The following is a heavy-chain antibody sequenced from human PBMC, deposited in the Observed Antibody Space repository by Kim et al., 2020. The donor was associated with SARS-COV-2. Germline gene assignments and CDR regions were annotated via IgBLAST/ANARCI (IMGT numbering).Heavy chain of an antibody. CDR3: ARGCIRWSGELPSPVFHS. D-gene: IGHD1-26*01. CDR1: GYTFTGYY. Sequence: ASVKVSCKASGYTFTGYYMHWVRQAPGQGLEWMGWINPNSGGPNYAQKFQGWVTMTRDTSISTAYMELSRLRSDDTAVYYCARGCIRWSGELPSPVFHSWGEGTLVALSS. V-gene: IGHV1-2*04. J-gene: IGHJ4*02. CDR2: INPNSGGP.